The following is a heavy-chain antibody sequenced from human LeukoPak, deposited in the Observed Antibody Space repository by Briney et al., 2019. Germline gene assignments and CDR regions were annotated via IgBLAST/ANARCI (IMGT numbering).Heavy chain of an antibody. Sequence: PSETLSLTCAVYGGSFSGYYWSWIRQPPGKGLEWIGEINHSGSTNYNPSLKSRVTISVDTSKNQFSLKLSSVTAADTAVYYCARGPGDWDDYWGQGTLVTVSS. CDR2: INHSGST. V-gene: IGHV4-34*01. D-gene: IGHD2-21*02. CDR3: ARGPGDWDDY. J-gene: IGHJ4*02. CDR1: GGSFSGYY.